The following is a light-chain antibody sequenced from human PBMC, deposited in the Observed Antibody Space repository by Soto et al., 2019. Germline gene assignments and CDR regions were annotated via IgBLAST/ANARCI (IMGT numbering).Light chain of an antibody. J-gene: IGKJ1*01. CDR3: QQYNNWWT. CDR2: AAS. CDR1: ETVRSN. Sequence: EILLTQSPATLSVSPGERATLSCRASETVRSNLAWYQQKPGQAPRLLIYAASTRATGIPARFIGNGSGTEFTLTISSLQSEDFAVYYCQQYNNWWTFGQGTKVDIK. V-gene: IGKV3D-15*01.